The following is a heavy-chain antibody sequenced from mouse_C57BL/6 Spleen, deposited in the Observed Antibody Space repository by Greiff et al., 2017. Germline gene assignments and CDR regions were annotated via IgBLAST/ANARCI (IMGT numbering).Heavy chain of an antibody. J-gene: IGHJ2*01. CDR1: GFTFSDYG. D-gene: IGHD3-3*01. CDR3: ARRGMGQEYYFDY. CDR2: ISNLAYSI. Sequence: EVQVVESGGGLVQPGGSLKLSCAASGFTFSDYGMAWVRQAPRKGPEWVAFISNLAYSIYYADTVTGRFTISSENAKNTLYLEMSSLRSEDTAMYYCARRGMGQEYYFDYWGQGTTLTVSS. V-gene: IGHV5-15*04.